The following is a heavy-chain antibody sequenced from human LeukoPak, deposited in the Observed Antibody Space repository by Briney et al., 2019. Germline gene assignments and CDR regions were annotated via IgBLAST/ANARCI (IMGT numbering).Heavy chain of an antibody. CDR2: IYWDDDK. J-gene: IGHJ3*01. V-gene: IGHV2-5*02. D-gene: IGHD1-7*01. CDR3: AHRTARTTRGFDV. CDR1: VFSLSTSGVA. Sequence: ESGPTLVKPTQTLTLTCNFSVFSLSTSGVAVAWIRQPPGKALEWLALIYWDDDKRYRSSLKSRLTLTKDTSENQVALTMTNMDPVDSGTYYCAHRTARTTRGFDVWGQGAMVTVSS.